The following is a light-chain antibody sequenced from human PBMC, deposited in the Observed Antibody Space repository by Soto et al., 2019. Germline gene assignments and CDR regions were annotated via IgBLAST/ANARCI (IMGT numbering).Light chain of an antibody. CDR1: SSNIGGNY. J-gene: IGLJ2*01. V-gene: IGLV1-47*01. Sequence: QSVLTQPPSASGTPGQRVTISCSGSSSNIGGNYVSWYQQLPGTAPRLLIHRNNQRPSGVPDRFSGSKSGTSASLAISGLRSEDEADYYWASWDDSLRGVTFGGGTKITVL. CDR3: ASWDDSLRGVT. CDR2: RNN.